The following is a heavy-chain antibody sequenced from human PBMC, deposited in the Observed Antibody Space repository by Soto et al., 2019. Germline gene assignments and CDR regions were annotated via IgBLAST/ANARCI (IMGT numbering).Heavy chain of an antibody. J-gene: IGHJ4*02. V-gene: IGHV4-39*01. CDR2: IYYSGST. CDR1: GGSISSSRYY. Sequence: SETLSLTSTVSGGSISSSRYYWGCIRQPPGKGLEWIGSIYYSGSTYYNPSLKSRVTISVDTSNNPFSLKLSSVTAADTAVYYCARHRSRPTAVVDYWGQGTLVSVSS. CDR3: ARHRSRPTAVVDY. D-gene: IGHD4-17*01.